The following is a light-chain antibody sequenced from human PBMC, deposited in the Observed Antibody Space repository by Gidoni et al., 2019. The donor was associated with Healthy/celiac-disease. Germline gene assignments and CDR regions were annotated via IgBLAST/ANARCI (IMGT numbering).Light chain of an antibody. Sequence: QSVLTQPPSASGTPGPRVTISCSGSSPNIGSNYVYWYQQLPGTAPKLLIYRNNQRPSGVPDRFSGSKSGTSASLAISGLRSEDEADYYCAAWDDSLSGLYVFGTGTKVTVL. CDR2: RNN. V-gene: IGLV1-47*01. CDR3: AAWDDSLSGLYV. CDR1: SPNIGSNY. J-gene: IGLJ1*01.